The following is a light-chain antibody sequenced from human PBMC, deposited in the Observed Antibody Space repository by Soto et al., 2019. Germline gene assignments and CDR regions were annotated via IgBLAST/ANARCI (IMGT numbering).Light chain of an antibody. V-gene: IGLV2-14*03. CDR2: DVS. CDR1: SSDVGAYNF. J-gene: IGLJ1*01. Sequence: QSPLPQPGSVSGSPGQSITISCTGTSSDVGAYNFVSWYQQHPGKVPKLMIFDVSSRPSGVSDRFSGSKSGNTASLTISGLQAEDEGDYYCSSYTSSSTHVFGSGTKVTVL. CDR3: SSYTSSSTHV.